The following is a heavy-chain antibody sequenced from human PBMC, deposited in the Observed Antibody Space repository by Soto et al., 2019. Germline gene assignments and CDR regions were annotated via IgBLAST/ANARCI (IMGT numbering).Heavy chain of an antibody. V-gene: IGHV1-3*01. CDR2: INAGNGNT. D-gene: IGHD3-3*01. CDR3: ARGGAKPTIFGVVNY. CDR1: GYTFTSYA. Sequence: QVQLVQSGAEVKKPGASVKVSCKASGYTFTSYAMHWVRQAPGQRLEWMGWINAGNGNTKYSQKFQGRVTITRDTSASTAYMELSSLRSEDTAVYYCARGGAKPTIFGVVNYWGQGTLVTVSS. J-gene: IGHJ4*02.